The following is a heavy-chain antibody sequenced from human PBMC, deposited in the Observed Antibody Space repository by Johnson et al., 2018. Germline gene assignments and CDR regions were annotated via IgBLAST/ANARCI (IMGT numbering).Heavy chain of an antibody. V-gene: IGHV3-11*01. J-gene: IGHJ1*01. CDR1: GFTFSDYY. D-gene: IGHD1-26*01. CDR2: ISSSGNAR. CDR3: ARDRPRVGATTRYFHY. Sequence: QVQLVQSGGGLVKPGGSLRLSCAASGFTFSDYYMSWIRQAPGKGLEWVSYISSSGNARDYADSVEGRFTISRENAKNSVYRQMNSLRAEDTAVYYCARDRPRVGATTRYFHYWGQGTLVTVSS.